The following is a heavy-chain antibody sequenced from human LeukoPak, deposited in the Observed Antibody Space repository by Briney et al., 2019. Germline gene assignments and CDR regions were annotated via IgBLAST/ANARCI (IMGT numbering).Heavy chain of an antibody. D-gene: IGHD3-22*01. Sequence: GGSLRLSCAASGFTFSSYSMSWVRQAPGKGLEWVSYIGGSSSPIYYADSVKGRFTISRDNAKNSLFLHMSSLRVEDTAVYYCARSSGYPYFDYWGQGTLVTVSS. V-gene: IGHV3-48*01. J-gene: IGHJ4*02. CDR2: IGGSSSPI. CDR1: GFTFSSYS. CDR3: ARSSGYPYFDY.